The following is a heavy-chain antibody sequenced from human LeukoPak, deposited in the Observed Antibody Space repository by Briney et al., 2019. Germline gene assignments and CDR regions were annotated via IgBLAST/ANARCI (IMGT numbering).Heavy chain of an antibody. CDR1: GGSISSSSYY. J-gene: IGHJ4*02. Sequence: SETLSLTCTVSGGSISSSSYYWGWIRQPPGKGLEWIGSIYYSGSTYYNPSLKSRVTISVDTSKNQFSLKLSSVTAADTAVYYCARTPYCSSTSCYLGHYFDYWGQGTLVTVSS. D-gene: IGHD2-2*01. CDR3: ARTPYCSSTSCYLGHYFDY. CDR2: IYYSGST. V-gene: IGHV4-39*07.